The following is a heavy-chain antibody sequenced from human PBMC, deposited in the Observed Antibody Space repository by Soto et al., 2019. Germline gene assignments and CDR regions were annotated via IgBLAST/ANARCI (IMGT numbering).Heavy chain of an antibody. CDR3: ARDNYGDYRDYYYYYYMDV. CDR1: GFTFSSYG. CDR2: IWYDGSNK. J-gene: IGHJ6*03. V-gene: IGHV3-33*01. D-gene: IGHD4-17*01. Sequence: QVQLVESGGGVVQPGRSLRLSCAASGFTFSSYGMHWVRQAPGKGLGWVAVIWYDGSNKYYADSVKGRFTISRDNSKNTLYLQMNSLRAEDTAVYYCARDNYGDYRDYYYYYYMDVWGKGTTVTVSS.